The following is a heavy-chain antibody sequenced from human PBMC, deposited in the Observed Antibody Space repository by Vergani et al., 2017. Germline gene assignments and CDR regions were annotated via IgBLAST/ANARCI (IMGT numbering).Heavy chain of an antibody. V-gene: IGHV4-39*01. J-gene: IGHJ6*02. CDR1: GVSISSSSHF. CDR2: IYYSGST. CDR3: ARHDSGHYDSSYYGLDV. D-gene: IGHD3-16*01. Sequence: QVQLQESGPGLVKPPGTLSLTCTLSGVSISSSSHFWGWLRQTPGKGLEWIGSIYYSGSTYYNPSLKSRVSISVDTSKNQFSLKLSSVTAADSAVYYCARHDSGHYDSSYYGLDVWGQGTTVTVSS.